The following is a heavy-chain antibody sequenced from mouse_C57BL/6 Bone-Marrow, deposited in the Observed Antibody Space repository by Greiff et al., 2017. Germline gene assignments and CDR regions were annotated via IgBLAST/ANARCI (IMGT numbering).Heavy chain of an antibody. CDR2: ISYDGRN. CDR1: GYSITSGYY. D-gene: IGHD2-1*01. Sequence: EVQLQESGPGLVKPSQSLSLTCSVTGYSITSGYYWNWIRQFPGNKLEWMGYISYDGRNNYNPSLTNRISITRDTSKNQFFLTLISVTTEDTATYYYARARYVNYFAYWGQGTLVTVSA. CDR3: ARARYVNYFAY. J-gene: IGHJ3*01. V-gene: IGHV3-6*01.